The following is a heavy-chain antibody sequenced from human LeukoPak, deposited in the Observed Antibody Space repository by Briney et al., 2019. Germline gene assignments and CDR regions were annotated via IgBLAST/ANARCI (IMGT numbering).Heavy chain of an antibody. CDR2: INHSGST. J-gene: IGHJ5*02. CDR1: GGSFSGYY. CDR3: ARDPSGYYVRWFDP. D-gene: IGHD3-3*01. Sequence: PSETLSLTCAVYGGSFSGYYWSWILQPPGKGLEWIGEINHSGSTNYNPSLKSRVTISVDTSKNQFSLKLSSVTAADTAVYYCARDPSGYYVRWFDPWGQGTLVTVSS. V-gene: IGHV4-34*01.